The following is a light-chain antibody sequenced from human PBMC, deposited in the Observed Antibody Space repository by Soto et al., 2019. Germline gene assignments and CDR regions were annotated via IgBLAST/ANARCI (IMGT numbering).Light chain of an antibody. V-gene: IGLV2-14*01. Sequence: QSVLTHPASVSLSPGQSITITCTGTSSDVGGYKYVSWYQQHPGKAPKLLIYVVSNRPSGVSNRFSGSKAGNTASLTISGLRAEDEADYYCSSYTTTSTYLFGTGTKVTVL. J-gene: IGLJ1*01. CDR3: SSYTTTSTYL. CDR2: VVS. CDR1: SSDVGGYKY.